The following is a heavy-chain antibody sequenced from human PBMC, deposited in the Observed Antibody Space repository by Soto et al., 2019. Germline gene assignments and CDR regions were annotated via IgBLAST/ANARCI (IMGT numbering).Heavy chain of an antibody. J-gene: IGHJ6*03. D-gene: IGHD2-2*01. CDR2: IYYSGST. Sequence: PSDTLSLTCTVSGGSISSYYWSWIRQPPGKGLEWIGYIYYSGSTNYNPSLKSRVTISVDTSKNQFSLKLSSVTAADTAVYYCARQMGGYCSSTSCRDYYYYYMDVWGKGTTVT. CDR3: ARQMGGYCSSTSCRDYYYYYMDV. V-gene: IGHV4-59*01. CDR1: GGSISSYY.